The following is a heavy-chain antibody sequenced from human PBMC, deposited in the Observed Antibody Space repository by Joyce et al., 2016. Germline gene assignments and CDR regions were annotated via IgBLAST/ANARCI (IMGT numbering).Heavy chain of an antibody. CDR2: IYYSGST. Sequence: QVRLQESGPGLVKTSETLSLACTVSGGSMRSYYWSWIRQTPGKGLEGIGDIYYSGSTYHNPSLKSRVTIAVDTSKNKFSLKLKSVTAADTAVYYCARATHRWFDPWGQGTLVTVSS. CDR1: GGSMRSYY. CDR3: ARATHRWFDP. J-gene: IGHJ5*02. V-gene: IGHV4-59*01.